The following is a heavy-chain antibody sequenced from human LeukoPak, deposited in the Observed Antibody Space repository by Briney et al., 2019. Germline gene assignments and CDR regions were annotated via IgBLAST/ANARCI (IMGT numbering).Heavy chain of an antibody. CDR2: MNPKSGKT. CDR1: GYTFINYD. Sequence: GASVTVSCKASGYTFINYDINWVRQAPGRGLEWMGWMNPKSGKTGYAQKFQGRVTMTTNSSISTAYMELGSLRSEDTAVYYCARAIFGVVKWFDPWGQGTLVTVSS. D-gene: IGHD3-3*01. J-gene: IGHJ5*02. CDR3: ARAIFGVVKWFDP. V-gene: IGHV1-8*01.